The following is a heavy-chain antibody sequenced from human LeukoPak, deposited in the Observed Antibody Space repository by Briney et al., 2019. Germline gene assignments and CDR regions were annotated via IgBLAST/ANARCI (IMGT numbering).Heavy chain of an antibody. J-gene: IGHJ4*02. D-gene: IGHD3-22*01. CDR3: ARVIGYDSSGYGLDY. Sequence: GGTLRLSCAASGFTFSSYGMSWVRQAPGKGLEWVSAISSSTGLTYYADSVKGRFTISRDNSKHTLYMQMNSLRAEDTAVYYCARVIGYDSSGYGLDYWGQGTLVTVSS. V-gene: IGHV3-23*01. CDR1: GFTFSSYG. CDR2: ISSSTGLT.